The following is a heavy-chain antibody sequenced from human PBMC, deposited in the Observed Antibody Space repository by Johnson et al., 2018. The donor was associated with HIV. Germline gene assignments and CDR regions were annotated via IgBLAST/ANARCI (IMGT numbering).Heavy chain of an antibody. CDR1: GFRFSTYA. Sequence: QVQLVESGGGVVQPGRSLRLSCAASGFRFSTYALHWVRQTPGKGLEWVSVIYSGGSTYYADSVKGRFTISRDNAKNSLYLQMNSLGAEDTAVYYCAKDMGAYQLLYAFDIWGQGTMVTVSS. CDR2: IYSGGST. J-gene: IGHJ3*02. D-gene: IGHD2-2*02. CDR3: AKDMGAYQLLYAFDI. V-gene: IGHV3-NL1*01.